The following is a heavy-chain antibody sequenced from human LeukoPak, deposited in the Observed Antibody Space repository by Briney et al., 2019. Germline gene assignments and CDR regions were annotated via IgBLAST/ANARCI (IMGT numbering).Heavy chain of an antibody. CDR3: ARDGSSGWHGAVDY. CDR2: IKQDGSEK. J-gene: IGHJ4*02. V-gene: IGHV3-7*01. D-gene: IGHD6-19*01. Sequence: GLEWVANIKQDGSEKYYVDSVKGRFTISRDNAKNSLYLQMSGLRAEDTAVYYCARDGSSGWHGAVDYWGQGTLVTVSS.